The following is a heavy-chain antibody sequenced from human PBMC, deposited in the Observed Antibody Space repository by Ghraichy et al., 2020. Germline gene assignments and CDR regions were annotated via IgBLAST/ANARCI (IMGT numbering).Heavy chain of an antibody. Sequence: GSLSLNCTVSGGSISDRYYWGWIRQPPGKGLEWIGITYYSGSTYYTPSHKSRIAISIDTSRNQFSLTLASVTAADTAVYYCARTTERVNYDYWSGPNYFDYWGQGTLVTVSS. J-gene: IGHJ4*02. D-gene: IGHD3-3*01. V-gene: IGHV4-39*01. CDR2: TYYSGST. CDR1: GGSISDRYY. CDR3: ARTTERVNYDYWSGPNYFDY.